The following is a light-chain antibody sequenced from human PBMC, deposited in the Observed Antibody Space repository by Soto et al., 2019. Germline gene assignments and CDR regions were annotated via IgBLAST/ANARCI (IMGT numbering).Light chain of an antibody. Sequence: VLTQPPSVSGAPGQRVTISCTGSSPNIGAGYDVHWYQQLPGTAPKLLIYGNSNRPSGVPDRFSGSKSGTSASLAITGLQAEDEADYYCQSYDSSLSGVFGGGTKLTVL. CDR3: QSYDSSLSGV. CDR1: SPNIGAGYD. J-gene: IGLJ3*02. V-gene: IGLV1-40*01. CDR2: GNS.